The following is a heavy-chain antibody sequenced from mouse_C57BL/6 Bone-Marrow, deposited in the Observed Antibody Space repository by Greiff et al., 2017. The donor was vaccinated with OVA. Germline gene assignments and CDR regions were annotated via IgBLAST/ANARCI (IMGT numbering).Heavy chain of an antibody. Sequence: EVQLVESGGGLVKPGGSLKLSCAASGFTFSSYAMSWVRQTPEKRLEWVATISDGGSYTYYPDNVKGRFTISRDNAKNNLYLQMSHLKSEDTAMYYCAREGWDPVAYWGQGTLVTVSA. CDR2: ISDGGSYT. CDR1: GFTFSSYA. J-gene: IGHJ3*01. CDR3: AREGWDPVAY. D-gene: IGHD4-1*01. V-gene: IGHV5-4*01.